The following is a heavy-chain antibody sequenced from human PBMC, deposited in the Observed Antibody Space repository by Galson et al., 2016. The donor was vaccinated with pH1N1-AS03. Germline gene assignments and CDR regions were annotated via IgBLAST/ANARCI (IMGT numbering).Heavy chain of an antibody. V-gene: IGHV3-7*03. D-gene: IGHD6-19*01. CDR2: IKQDGSEK. J-gene: IGHJ3*02. CDR1: GFTFSSYW. Sequence: SLRLSCAASGFTFSSYWMSWVRQAPGKGLEWVANIKQDGSEKYYVDSVKGRFTISRDNAKNSLYLQMNSLRAEDTAVYYCAKDSSGWSRTKTFDIWGQGTMVTVSS. CDR3: AKDSSGWSRTKTFDI.